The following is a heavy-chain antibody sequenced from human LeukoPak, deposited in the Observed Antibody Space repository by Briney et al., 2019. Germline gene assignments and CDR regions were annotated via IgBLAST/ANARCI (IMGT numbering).Heavy chain of an antibody. V-gene: IGHV4-4*07. D-gene: IGHD6-19*01. Sequence: SETLSLTCTVSGGSLSSYYWSWLRQPAGQGLEWIGRIYTSGSTNYNPSLKSRVTMSVDTSKNQFSLKLSSVTAADTAVYYCALSSGWYSSRWGQGTLVTVSS. CDR2: IYTSGST. CDR1: GGSLSSYY. CDR3: ALSSGWYSSR. J-gene: IGHJ4*02.